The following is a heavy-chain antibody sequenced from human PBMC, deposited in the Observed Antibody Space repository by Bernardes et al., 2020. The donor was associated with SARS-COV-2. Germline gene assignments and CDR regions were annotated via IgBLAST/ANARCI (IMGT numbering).Heavy chain of an antibody. V-gene: IGHV6-1*01. CDR3: VRDGGRQT. Sequence: SQTISLTFAISGDSFSSKSASWHWLRQSPSRGLEWLGRTYYRSKWYNEYAISMKSRIAINPDPSKNQFSLQLNSMTPEDTAVYYCVRDGGRQTWGQGTLVTVSS. CDR1: GDSFSSKSAS. CDR2: TYYRSKWYN. D-gene: IGHD3-3*01. J-gene: IGHJ5*02.